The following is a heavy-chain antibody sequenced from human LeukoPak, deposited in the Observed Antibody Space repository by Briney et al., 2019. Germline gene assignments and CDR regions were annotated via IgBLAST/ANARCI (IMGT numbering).Heavy chain of an antibody. D-gene: IGHD6-13*01. V-gene: IGHV3-23*01. CDR3: AKGGIAAAGTSLY. Sequence: GGTLRLSCAASGFTFSSYGMSWVRQAPGKGLEWVSVISSSGDKTDYADSVKGRFTISRDNSKNTLYLQMNSLRAEDTAVYYCAKGGIAAAGTSLYWGQGTLVTVSS. J-gene: IGHJ4*02. CDR2: ISSSGDKT. CDR1: GFTFSSYG.